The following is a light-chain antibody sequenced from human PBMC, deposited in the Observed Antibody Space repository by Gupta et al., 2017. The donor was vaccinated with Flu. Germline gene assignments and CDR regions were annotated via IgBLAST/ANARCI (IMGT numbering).Light chain of an antibody. J-gene: IGLJ2*01. Sequence: QSALTQPASVSVSPGQSTAIPCTGTSPDIGSYKYVSWYQQHPGKAPQLLIYDVTNRPSGVSTRFSGSKSGDTASLTISGLQAEDEADYYCGSCTSRTTRVFGGGTRLTVL. CDR2: DVT. V-gene: IGLV2-14*01. CDR1: SPDIGSYKY. CDR3: GSCTSRTTRV.